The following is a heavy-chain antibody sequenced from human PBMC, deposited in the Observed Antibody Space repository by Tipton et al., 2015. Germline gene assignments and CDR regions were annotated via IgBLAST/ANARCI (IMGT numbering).Heavy chain of an antibody. CDR3: ARDLEHGMDV. D-gene: IGHD5-24*01. V-gene: IGHV4-59*11. CDR2: ISYSGST. J-gene: IGHJ6*02. CDR1: GGSINNHY. Sequence: TLSLTCTVSGGSINNHYWSWIRQPPGKGLEWIGYISYSGSTHYNPSFKSRVAISVDTSKNQFSLTLNSVTAADTAVYYCARDLEHGMDVWGQGTTVTVSS.